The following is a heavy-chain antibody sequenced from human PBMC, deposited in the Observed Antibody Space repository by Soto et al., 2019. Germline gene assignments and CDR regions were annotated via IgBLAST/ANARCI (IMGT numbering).Heavy chain of an antibody. CDR1: GFTFSSYW. J-gene: IGHJ4*02. D-gene: IGHD3-10*01. CDR2: IKQDGSEK. V-gene: IGHV3-7*03. CDR3: ARKRITMVRRKFDYFDY. Sequence: EVQLVESGGGLVQPGGSLRLSCAASGFTFSSYWMSWVRQAPGKGLEWVANIKQDGSEKYYVDSVKGRFTISRDNAKNSLYLQMNSLRAEDTAVYYCARKRITMVRRKFDYFDYWGQGTLVTVSS.